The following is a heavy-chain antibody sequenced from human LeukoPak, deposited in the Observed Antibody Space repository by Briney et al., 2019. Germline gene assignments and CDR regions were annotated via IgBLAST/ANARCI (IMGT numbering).Heavy chain of an antibody. Sequence: ASVKVSCKASEYTFTDYYIHWVRQAPGQGLQWMGWINPNSGGTKYAQKFQGRVTMTRDTSISTAYMELSGLRSDDTAVYYCARDPRTYDILTGYSNDAFDIWGQGTMVTVSS. CDR3: ARDPRTYDILTGYSNDAFDI. J-gene: IGHJ3*02. CDR1: EYTFTDYY. D-gene: IGHD3-9*01. V-gene: IGHV1-2*02. CDR2: INPNSGGT.